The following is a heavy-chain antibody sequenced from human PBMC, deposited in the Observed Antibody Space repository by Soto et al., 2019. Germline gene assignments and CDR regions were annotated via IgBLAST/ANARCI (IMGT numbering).Heavy chain of an antibody. D-gene: IGHD6-13*01. J-gene: IGHJ6*02. V-gene: IGHV4-61*08. CDR2: IYYSGST. CDR3: ARHLTPGIAAYYYYGMDV. Sequence: PSETLSLTCTVSGGSISSGGYYWSWIRQPPGKGQEWIGYIYYSGSTNYNPTLKSRVTISVDKSKNQFSLKRSSVTAADTAVYYCARHLTPGIAAYYYYGMDVWGQGTTVTVSS. CDR1: GGSISSGGYY.